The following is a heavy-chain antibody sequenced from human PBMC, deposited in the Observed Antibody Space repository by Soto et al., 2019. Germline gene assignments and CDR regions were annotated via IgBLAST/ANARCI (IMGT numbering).Heavy chain of an antibody. J-gene: IGHJ3*02. V-gene: IGHV4-31*03. CDR1: GGSISSGGYY. CDR2: IYYSGST. CDR3: ARGIRETFNDAFDI. Sequence: QVQLQESGPGLVKPSQTLSLTCTVSGGSISSGGYYWSWIRQHPGKGLEWIGYIYYSGSTYYNPSRKSRVTVAVDTSKNQFSLKLSSVTAADTAVYYCARGIRETFNDAFDIWGQGTMVTVSS. D-gene: IGHD3-16*01.